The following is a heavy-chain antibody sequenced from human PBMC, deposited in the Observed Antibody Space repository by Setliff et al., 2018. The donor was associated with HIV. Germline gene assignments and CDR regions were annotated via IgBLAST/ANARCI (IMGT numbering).Heavy chain of an antibody. Sequence: GASVKVSCKASGYTFTHYAISWVRQAPGQGIEYLGWISAYNGNTNYAQKVQGRITMTTDASTSTVDMDLRSLTSDDTAVYYCARLASGGWPLEVFDIWGEGTMVTVSS. CDR2: ISAYNGNT. V-gene: IGHV1-18*01. J-gene: IGHJ3*02. CDR1: GYTFTHYA. D-gene: IGHD2-15*01. CDR3: ARLASGGWPLEVFDI.